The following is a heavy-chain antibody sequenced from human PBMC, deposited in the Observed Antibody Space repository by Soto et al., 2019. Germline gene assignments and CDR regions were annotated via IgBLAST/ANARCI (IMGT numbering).Heavy chain of an antibody. CDR1: GFTFSDYG. Sequence: GGSLRLSCAASGFTFSDYGMHWVRQAPGTGLQWVAFIWPDGGNKYYAESVKGRFTISRDNSKNSVYLQMNNVRDEDTAVYYCARDGDANSGFGKDYWGQGTLVTVSS. V-gene: IGHV3-33*01. CDR3: ARDGDANSGFGKDY. J-gene: IGHJ4*02. CDR2: IWPDGGNK. D-gene: IGHD3-16*01.